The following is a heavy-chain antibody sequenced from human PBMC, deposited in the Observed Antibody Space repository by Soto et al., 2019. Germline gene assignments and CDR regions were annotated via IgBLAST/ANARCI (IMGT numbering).Heavy chain of an antibody. D-gene: IGHD3-3*01. CDR3: ARPGPLYDFWSGYPSHYMDV. CDR1: GYTFTSYD. CDR2: MNPNSGNT. J-gene: IGHJ6*03. V-gene: IGHV1-8*01. Sequence: ASVKVSCKASGYTFTSYDINWVRQATGQGLEWMGWMNPNSGNTGYAQKFQGRVTMTRNTSISTAYMELSSLRSEDTAVYYCARPGPLYDFWSGYPSHYMDVWGKGTTVTVSS.